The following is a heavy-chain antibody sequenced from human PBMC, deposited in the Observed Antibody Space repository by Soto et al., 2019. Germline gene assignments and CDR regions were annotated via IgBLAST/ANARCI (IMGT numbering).Heavy chain of an antibody. J-gene: IGHJ4*02. CDR2: INPSGGST. V-gene: IGHV1-46*03. D-gene: IGHD2-15*01. CDR1: GYTFTSYY. CDR3: ARVMDCSGGSCYSFDY. Sequence: ASVKVSCKASGYTFTSYYMHWVRQAPGQGLEWMGIINPSGGSTSYAQKFQGRVTMTRDTSTSTVYMELSSLRSEDTAVYYCARVMDCSGGSCYSFDYWGQGTLVTVSS.